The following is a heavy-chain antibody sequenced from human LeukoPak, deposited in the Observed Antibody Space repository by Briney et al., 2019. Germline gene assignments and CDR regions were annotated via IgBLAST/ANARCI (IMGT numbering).Heavy chain of an antibody. CDR3: TRRVGVVVPAAMTRGNAFDI. Sequence: SETLSLTCTVSGGSISSYYWSWIRQPPGKGLEWIGYIYYSGSTNYNPSLKSRVTISVDASKNQFSLKLSSVTAADTAVYYCTRRVGVVVPAAMTRGNAFDIWGQGTMVTVSS. J-gene: IGHJ3*02. V-gene: IGHV4-59*08. CDR1: GGSISSYY. CDR2: IYYSGST. D-gene: IGHD2-2*01.